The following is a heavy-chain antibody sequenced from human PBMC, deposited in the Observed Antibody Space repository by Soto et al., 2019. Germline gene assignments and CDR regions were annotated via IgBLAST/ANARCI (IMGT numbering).Heavy chain of an antibody. CDR2: ISSSSSYI. CDR3: ARDNVDTAMVRMSYYYGMDV. Sequence: GGSLRLSCAASGFTFSSYSMNWVRQAPGKGLEWFSSISSSSSYIYYADSVKGRFTISRDNAKNSLYLQMNSLRAEDTAVYYCARDNVDTAMVRMSYYYGMDVWGQGTTVTVSS. V-gene: IGHV3-21*01. D-gene: IGHD5-18*01. J-gene: IGHJ6*02. CDR1: GFTFSSYS.